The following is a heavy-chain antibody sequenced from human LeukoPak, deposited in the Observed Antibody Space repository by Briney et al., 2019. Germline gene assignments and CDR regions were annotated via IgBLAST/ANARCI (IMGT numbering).Heavy chain of an antibody. CDR3: AREDGDSVDTAMGDFDY. CDR2: INWNGGST. Sequence: GGSLRLSCAASGFTFDDYGMSWVRQAPGKGLEWVSGINWNGGSTGYADSVKGRFTISRDNAKNSLYLQMNSLRAEDTALYYCAREDGDSVDTAMGDFDYWGQGTLVTVSS. D-gene: IGHD5-18*01. V-gene: IGHV3-20*04. J-gene: IGHJ4*02. CDR1: GFTFDDYG.